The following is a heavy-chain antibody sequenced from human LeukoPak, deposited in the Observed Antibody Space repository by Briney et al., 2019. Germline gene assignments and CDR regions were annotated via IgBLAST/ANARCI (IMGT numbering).Heavy chain of an antibody. CDR1: GYTFTGYY. Sequence: ASVKVSCKASGYTFTGYYMHWVRQAPGQGLEWTGWINPNSGGTNYAQKFQARVTMTRDTSSSTAYMELSRQRSDDTAVYSAARGQNIRVGASSGDRGQLILVTVSS. V-gene: IGHV1-2*02. CDR2: INPNSGGT. CDR3: ARGQNIRVGASSGD. J-gene: IGHJ1*01. D-gene: IGHD1-26*01.